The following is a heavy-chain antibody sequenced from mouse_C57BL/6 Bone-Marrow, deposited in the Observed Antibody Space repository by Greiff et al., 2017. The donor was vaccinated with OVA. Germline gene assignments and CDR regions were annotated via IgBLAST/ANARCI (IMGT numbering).Heavy chain of an antibody. J-gene: IGHJ4*01. V-gene: IGHV1-85*01. Sequence: VKLVESGPELVKPGASVKLSCKASGYTFTSYDINWVKQRPGQGLEWIGWIYPRDGSTKYNEKFKGKATLTVDTSSSTAYMELHSLTSEDSAVYFCADLGYAMDDWGQGTSVTVAS. CDR1: GYTFTSYD. CDR2: IYPRDGST. CDR3: ADLGYAMDD.